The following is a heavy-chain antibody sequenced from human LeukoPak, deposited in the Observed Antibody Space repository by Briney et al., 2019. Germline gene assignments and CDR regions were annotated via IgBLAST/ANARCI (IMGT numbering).Heavy chain of an antibody. Sequence: SETLSLTCTVSGGSIRSGDYYWSWIRQPPGKGLEWIGEINHSGSTNYNPSLKSRVTISVDTSKNQFSLKLSSVTAADTAVYYCAEGVGATGFDYWGQGTLVTVSS. D-gene: IGHD1-26*01. CDR1: GGSIRSGDYY. V-gene: IGHV4-34*01. CDR3: AEGVGATGFDY. J-gene: IGHJ4*02. CDR2: INHSGST.